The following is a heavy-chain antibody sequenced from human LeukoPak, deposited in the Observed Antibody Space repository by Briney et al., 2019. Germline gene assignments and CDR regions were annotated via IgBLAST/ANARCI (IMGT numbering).Heavy chain of an antibody. CDR2: IKQDGSEK. CDR3: ARAGGYASSWAY. V-gene: IGHV3-7*01. CDR1: GFTFSSYW. D-gene: IGHD5-12*01. J-gene: IGHJ4*02. Sequence: GGSLRLSCATSGFTFSSYWMSWVRQAPGKGLEWVANIKQDGSEKNYVDSVKGRFTISRDNAKNSLDLQMNSLRGEDTAVYYCARAGGYASSWAYWGQGTLVTVSS.